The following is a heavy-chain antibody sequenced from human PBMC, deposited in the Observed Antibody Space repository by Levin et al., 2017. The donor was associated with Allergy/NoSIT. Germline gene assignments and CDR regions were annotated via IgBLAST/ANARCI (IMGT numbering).Heavy chain of an antibody. CDR2: VISDGSIT. J-gene: IGHJ4*02. V-gene: IGHV3-74*01. CDR3: ARGGCSSTSCLDN. D-gene: IGHD2-2*01. CDR1: GFTFSNYY. Sequence: PAGGSLRLSCAASGFTFSNYYMHWVRQAPGKGLVWVSRVISDGSITDYADSVKGRFTISRDNARNMLYLQMNSLRAEDTAVYYCARGGCSSTSCLDNWGQGILVTVSS.